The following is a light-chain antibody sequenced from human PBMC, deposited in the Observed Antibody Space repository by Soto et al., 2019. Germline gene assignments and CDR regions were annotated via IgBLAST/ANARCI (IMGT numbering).Light chain of an antibody. Sequence: VSTQSPDTLSLSPGERSTLSCMGSQSVNSRYIAWYQVKPGQAPRLLIYEASSRATGIPDRFSGGGSGTDFTLSISKVEPEDFAIYYCQQYGRLHPATFGQGRRLEIK. CDR1: QSVNSRY. CDR2: EAS. V-gene: IGKV3-20*01. CDR3: QQYGRLHPAT. J-gene: IGKJ5*01.